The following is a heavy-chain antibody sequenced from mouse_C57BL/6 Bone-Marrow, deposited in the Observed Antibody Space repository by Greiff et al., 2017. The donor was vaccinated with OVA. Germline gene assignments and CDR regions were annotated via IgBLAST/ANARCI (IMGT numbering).Heavy chain of an antibody. J-gene: IGHJ3*01. Sequence: ESGAELVRPGASVKLSCKASGYTFTDYYINWVKQRPGQGLEWIARIYPGSGNTYYNEKFKGKATLTAEKSSSTAYMQLSSLTSEDSAVYFCARRGPWDGFAYWGQGTLVTVSA. CDR2: IYPGSGNT. V-gene: IGHV1-76*01. D-gene: IGHD4-1*01. CDR1: GYTFTDYY. CDR3: ARRGPWDGFAY.